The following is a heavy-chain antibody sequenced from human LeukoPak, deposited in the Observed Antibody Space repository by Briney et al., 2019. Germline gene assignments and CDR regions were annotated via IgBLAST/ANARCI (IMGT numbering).Heavy chain of an antibody. CDR1: GFTFSSYS. J-gene: IGHJ5*02. CDR2: ISSSSSTI. CDR3: ARDLSSGWA. D-gene: IGHD6-19*01. V-gene: IGHV3-48*01. Sequence: PGGSLRLSCAASGFTFSSYSMNWVRQAPGKGLEWVSYISSSSSTIYYADSVKGRFTISRDNAKNSLYLQMNSLRAEDTAVYYCARDLSSGWAWGQGTLVTVSS.